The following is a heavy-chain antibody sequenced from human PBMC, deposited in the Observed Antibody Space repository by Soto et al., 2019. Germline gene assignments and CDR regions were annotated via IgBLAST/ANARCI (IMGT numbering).Heavy chain of an antibody. CDR3: ARFWRYWSGGRCYFWFDP. J-gene: IGHJ5*02. D-gene: IGHD2-15*01. CDR1: GYTFTSYA. V-gene: IGHV1-3*01. Sequence: ASVKVSCKASGYTFTSYAMHWVRQAPGQRLEWMGWINAGNGNTKYSQKFQGRVTITRDTPARTAYMPPSSLRSEDTAVYYFARFWRYWSGGRCYFWFDPWGQGTLVTVSS. CDR2: INAGNGNT.